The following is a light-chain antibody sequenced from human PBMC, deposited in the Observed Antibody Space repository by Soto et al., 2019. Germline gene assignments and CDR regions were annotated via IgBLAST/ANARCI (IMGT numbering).Light chain of an antibody. J-gene: IGLJ1*01. CDR1: KLGDKY. CDR2: QDS. V-gene: IGLV3-1*01. CDR3: QAWDSSTASYV. Sequence: SYDLTQPPSVSVSPGQTASITCSGDKLGDKYACWYQQKPGQSPVLVIYQDSKRPSGIPERFSGSNSGNTATLTISGTQAMDEADYYCQAWDSSTASYVFGPGTKVTVL.